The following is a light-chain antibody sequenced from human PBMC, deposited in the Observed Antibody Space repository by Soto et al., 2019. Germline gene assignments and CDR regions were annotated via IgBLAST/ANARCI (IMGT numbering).Light chain of an antibody. CDR1: QTISGTY. CDR3: QQYGSSPTT. CDR2: GAS. V-gene: IGKV3-20*01. J-gene: IGKJ1*01. Sequence: VLTQSPCTLSLSPGARATLSCRASQTISGTYLAWYQQKPGQAPRLVIYGASTRATGIPARFSGSGSGTDLTITISRLEPEDFEVYYCQQYGSSPTTFGQGTKVDIK.